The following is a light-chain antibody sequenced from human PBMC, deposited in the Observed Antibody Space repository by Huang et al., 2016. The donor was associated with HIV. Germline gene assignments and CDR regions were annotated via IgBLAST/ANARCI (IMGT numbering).Light chain of an antibody. CDR3: MQGTHWPPYT. Sequence: VLMTQSPLSLSVTLGQPASISCASSQSLVHGDGNTYLNWFQQRPGQSPRRLIYQVSKRDSGGPDRFSGSGSGTDFTLKISRVEADDVGVYYCMQGTHWPPYTFGQGTKLEIK. J-gene: IGKJ2*01. CDR2: QVS. CDR1: QSLVHGDGNTY. V-gene: IGKV2-30*02.